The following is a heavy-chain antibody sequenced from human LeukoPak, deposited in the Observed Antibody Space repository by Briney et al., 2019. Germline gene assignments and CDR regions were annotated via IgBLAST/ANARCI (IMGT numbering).Heavy chain of an antibody. Sequence: PGGSLRLSCAASGFTFSSYWMHWVRQPPGKGLVWVSRIKNDGSTTTYADSVKGRFTVSRDNAKNTLYLQMNSLRAEDTAMYYCAKDPGAHYYGSGSYRRGSYFDYWGQGTLVTVSS. V-gene: IGHV3-74*01. D-gene: IGHD3-10*01. CDR3: AKDPGAHYYGSGSYRRGSYFDY. CDR2: IKNDGSTT. CDR1: GFTFSSYW. J-gene: IGHJ4*02.